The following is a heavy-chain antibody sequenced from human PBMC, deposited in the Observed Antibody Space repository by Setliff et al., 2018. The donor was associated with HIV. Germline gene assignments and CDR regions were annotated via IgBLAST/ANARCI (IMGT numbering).Heavy chain of an antibody. D-gene: IGHD3-22*01. CDR3: ARAPKRVYYYESSGYAVDH. V-gene: IGHV1-46*01. Sequence: ASVKVSCKASGYTFTRYFMHCVRQAPGQGLEWLGMINPSGGSTWYAQKFQGRVTMTGDTSTNTLYMELSSLRSEDTAVYYCARAPKRVYYYESSGYAVDHWGQGTLVTVSS. CDR1: GYTFTRYF. CDR2: INPSGGST. J-gene: IGHJ4*02.